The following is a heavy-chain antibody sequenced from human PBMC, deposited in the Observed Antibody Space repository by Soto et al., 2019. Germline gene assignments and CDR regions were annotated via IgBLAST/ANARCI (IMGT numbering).Heavy chain of an antibody. V-gene: IGHV1-69*13. CDR1: GGTLSSYV. CDR3: ASEAPPTPYYYYGMDV. J-gene: IGHJ6*02. CDR2: IIPMFGTT. Sequence: PSVKVSCKASGGTLSSYVISWVRQAPGQGLEWMGGIIPMFGTTNYAQKFQGRFTITADESTSTAYMELSSLRSEDTAVYYCASEAPPTPYYYYGMDVWGQGTTVTVS.